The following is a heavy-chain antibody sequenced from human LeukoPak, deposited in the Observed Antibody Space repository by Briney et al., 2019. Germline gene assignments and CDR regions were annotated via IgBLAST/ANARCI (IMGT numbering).Heavy chain of an antibody. CDR3: ASRWELLRLSAFDI. D-gene: IGHD1-26*01. V-gene: IGHV3-11*01. Sequence: GGSLRLSCAASGFTFSDYYMSWIRQAPGKGLEWVSHISSSGSTIYYADSVKGRFTISRDNAKNSLYLQMNSLRAVDTAVYYCASRWELLRLSAFDIWGQGTMVTVSS. J-gene: IGHJ3*02. CDR1: GFTFSDYY. CDR2: ISSSGSTI.